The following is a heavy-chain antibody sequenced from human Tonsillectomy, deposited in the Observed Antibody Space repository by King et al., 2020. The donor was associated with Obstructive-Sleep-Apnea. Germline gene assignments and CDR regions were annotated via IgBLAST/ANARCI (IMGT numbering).Heavy chain of an antibody. CDR1: GYSFTSYW. J-gene: IGHJ4*02. CDR2: IYPGDSDT. Sequence: QLVQSGAEVKKPGESLKISCKGSGYSFTSYWIGWVRQMPGKGLEWMGIIYPGDSDTRYSPSFQGQVTISADKSISTAYLQLSSLKASDTAMYYCARRVAAAGSNLYYFDYWGQGTLVTVSS. V-gene: IGHV5-51*01. D-gene: IGHD6-13*01. CDR3: ARRVAAAGSNLYYFDY.